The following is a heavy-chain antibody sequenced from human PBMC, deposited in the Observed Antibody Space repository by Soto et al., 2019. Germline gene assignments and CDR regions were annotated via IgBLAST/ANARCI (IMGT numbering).Heavy chain of an antibody. Sequence: QVQLVESGGGLVKPGESLRLSCAASGYTFSEYYMSWIRQAPGKGPEWVSYISPSGGYTNYADSVRGRFTISRDDAKNSVYLQINSLRAEDTGVYYCARVGVGARKDYWGRGTRVTVSS. V-gene: IGHV3-11*06. CDR3: ARVGVGARKDY. J-gene: IGHJ4*02. D-gene: IGHD1-26*01. CDR1: GYTFSEYY. CDR2: ISPSGGYT.